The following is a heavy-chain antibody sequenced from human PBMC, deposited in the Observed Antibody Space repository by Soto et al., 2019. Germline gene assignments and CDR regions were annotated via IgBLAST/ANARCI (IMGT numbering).Heavy chain of an antibody. CDR1: GYSLTSHYG. CDR3: ASSYGDSYYYGMDV. V-gene: IGHV1-18*01. Sequence: GASVKVSCKAIGYSLTSHYGVSWVRQAPGQGLEWMGWIGGYKGNTNYAQKFQGRVTMTTDTSTSTAYMELRSLRSDDTAVYYCASSYGDSYYYGMDVWGQGTTVTVSS. CDR2: IGGYKGNT. J-gene: IGHJ6*02. D-gene: IGHD4-17*01.